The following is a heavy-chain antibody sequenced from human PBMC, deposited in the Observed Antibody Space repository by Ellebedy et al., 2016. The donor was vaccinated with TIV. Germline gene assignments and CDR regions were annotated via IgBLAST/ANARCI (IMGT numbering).Heavy chain of an antibody. V-gene: IGHV3-23*01. CDR1: GFSFSSSA. CDR2: ITGSGDIT. CDR3: AKTRDYHNIVVSPTARYWYFDV. J-gene: IGHJ2*01. Sequence: PGGSLRLSCAASGFSFSSSAMSWVRQAPGKGLEWVSSITGSGDITFYAGSVTGRFTISRDNSQNTLFLHMSSLRVEDTAAYYCAKTRDYHNIVVSPTARYWYFDVWGRGTLVAVSS. D-gene: IGHD2-21*01.